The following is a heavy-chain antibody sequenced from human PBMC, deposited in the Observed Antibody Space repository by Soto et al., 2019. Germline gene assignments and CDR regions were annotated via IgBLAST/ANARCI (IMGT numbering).Heavy chain of an antibody. Sequence: ASVKVSCKASGYTFTSYAMHWVRQAPGQRLEWMGWINAGNGNTKYSQKFQGRVTITRDTSASTAYMELSSLRSEDTAVYYCARRYSGYDDYYYYMDVWGKGTTVTVSS. CDR2: INAGNGNT. CDR1: GYTFTSYA. CDR3: ARRYSGYDDYYYYMDV. V-gene: IGHV1-3*01. J-gene: IGHJ6*03. D-gene: IGHD5-12*01.